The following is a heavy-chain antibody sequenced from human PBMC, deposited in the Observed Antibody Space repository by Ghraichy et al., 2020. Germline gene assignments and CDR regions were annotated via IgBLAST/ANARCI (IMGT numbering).Heavy chain of an antibody. D-gene: IGHD2-15*01. Sequence: GGSLRLSCAAFGFNFRYYWMTWVRQAPGKGLEWVANIKEDGSEEYYVDSVKGRFTVSRDNTKNSLYLQMNSQRVEDTAVYYCARVRSTDFEYWGQGTLVTVSS. J-gene: IGHJ4*02. CDR2: IKEDGSEE. CDR3: ARVRSTDFEY. CDR1: GFNFRYYW. V-gene: IGHV3-7*03.